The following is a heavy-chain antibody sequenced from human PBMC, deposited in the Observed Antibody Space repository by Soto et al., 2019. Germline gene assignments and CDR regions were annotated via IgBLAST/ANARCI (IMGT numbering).Heavy chain of an antibody. V-gene: IGHV5-51*01. J-gene: IGHJ4*02. CDR2: ITPAPSDI. Sequence: GESLKIYCEACGSSFASHWRGRVREMPGKGLELRRIITPAPSDIKYPPPFQGQVTISAAKSLSTVYLQWSSLQPSDTAMYYCATHSREDKDRAIPHIDYWGQGALVTVSA. CDR1: GSSFASHW. D-gene: IGHD2-2*01. CDR3: ATHSREDKDRAIPHIDY.